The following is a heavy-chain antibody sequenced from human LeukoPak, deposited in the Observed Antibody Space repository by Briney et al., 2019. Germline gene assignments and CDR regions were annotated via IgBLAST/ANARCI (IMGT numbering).Heavy chain of an antibody. CDR2: VLHSGSS. J-gene: IGHJ4*02. Sequence: SETLSLTCTVSGFSISADFYWGWIRQSPGQGLEWIGSVLHSGSSHYNPSLKSRVTMAIDTSKNQVSLNLRSVTAADSAIYYCARDFFKYGSGSFHDYWGQGILVTVSS. D-gene: IGHD3-10*01. V-gene: IGHV4-38-2*02. CDR3: ARDFFKYGSGSFHDY. CDR1: GFSISADFY.